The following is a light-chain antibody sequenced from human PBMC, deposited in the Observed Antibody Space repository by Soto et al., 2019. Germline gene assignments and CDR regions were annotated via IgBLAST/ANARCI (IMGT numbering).Light chain of an antibody. CDR1: SSDVGGYKY. CDR3: SSYTSSNTQV. V-gene: IGLV2-14*01. J-gene: IGLJ2*01. Sequence: QSALTQPASVSGSPGQSITISCTGTSSDVGGYKYVSWYQQHPGKAPKVMIYEVSNRPSGVSIRFSGSKSGNTASLTISGPQAEDEADYYCSSYTSSNTQVFGGETKLTVL. CDR2: EVS.